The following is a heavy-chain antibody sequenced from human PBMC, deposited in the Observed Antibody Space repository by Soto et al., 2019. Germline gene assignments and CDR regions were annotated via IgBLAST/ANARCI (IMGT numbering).Heavy chain of an antibody. V-gene: IGHV3-30-3*01. CDR3: ARDGTPPEGYYDFWSGYSRAYYYHGMDV. CDR2: ISYDGINK. Sequence: GGSLRLSCAASGFTFSSYAMHWVRQAPGKGLEWVAVISYDGINKYYADSVKGRFTISRDNSKNTLYLQMNSLRAGDTAVYYCARDGTPPEGYYDFWSGYSRAYYYHGMDVWGQGTTVTVSS. D-gene: IGHD3-3*01. CDR1: GFTFSSYA. J-gene: IGHJ6*02.